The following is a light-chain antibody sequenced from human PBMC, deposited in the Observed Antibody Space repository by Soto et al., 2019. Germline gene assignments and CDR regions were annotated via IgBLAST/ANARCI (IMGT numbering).Light chain of an antibody. CDR1: QDIGND. CDR3: LQDYNYPPT. CDR2: AAS. Sequence: ATQMTQSPSSLSASVGDRVTITCRASQDIGNDLGWYQQKPGKAPNLLIYAASSLQSGVPSRFSGSGSGTDFTLTISSLQPEDCATYYCLQDYNYPPTFGPGTKGDIK. V-gene: IGKV1-6*01. J-gene: IGKJ1*01.